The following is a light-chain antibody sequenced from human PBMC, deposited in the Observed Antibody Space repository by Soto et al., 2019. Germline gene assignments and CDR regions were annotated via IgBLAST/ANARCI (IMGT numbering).Light chain of an antibody. CDR2: DVA. Sequence: SVLTQPASVYGSPGHSITISCNGTSSDVGAYNFVSWYQHYPDKAPKVVIYDVANRPSGVSYRFSASKSGNTASLTISGLQAEDEADYYCMSFTSSNTYVFGTGTKVTVL. CDR1: SSDVGAYNF. J-gene: IGLJ1*01. CDR3: MSFTSSNTYV. V-gene: IGLV2-14*03.